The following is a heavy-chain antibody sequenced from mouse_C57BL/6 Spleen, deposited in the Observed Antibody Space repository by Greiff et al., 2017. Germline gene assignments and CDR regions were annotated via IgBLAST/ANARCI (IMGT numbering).Heavy chain of an antibody. CDR1: GYSFTDYN. D-gene: IGHD1-1*01. CDR3: ARNPRSCCSSYADLDY. Sequence: EVQLQQSGPELVKPGASVKISCKASGYSFTDYNMNWVKQSNGQSLEWIGEINPNYGTTNYNQKFKGKATLTVDQSSSTAYMQLNSLTSEDSAVXYCARNPRSCCSSYADLDYWGQGTTLTVSS. V-gene: IGHV1-39*01. J-gene: IGHJ2*01. CDR2: INPNYGTT.